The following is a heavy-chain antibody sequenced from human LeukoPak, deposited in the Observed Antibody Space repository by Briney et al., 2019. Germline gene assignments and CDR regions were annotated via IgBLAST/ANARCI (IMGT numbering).Heavy chain of an antibody. V-gene: IGHV4-59*12. CDR2: TYYSGST. CDR1: GGSISSYY. J-gene: IGHJ5*02. CDR3: VRAGGVTHWFDP. D-gene: IGHD2-21*02. Sequence: SETLSLTCTVPGGSISSYYWSWIRQPPGKGLGWIGYTYYSGSTYFNPSLRSRVSMSVDTSKKQFSLKLFSVTAADTAVYYCVRAGGVTHWFDPWGQGTLVTVSS.